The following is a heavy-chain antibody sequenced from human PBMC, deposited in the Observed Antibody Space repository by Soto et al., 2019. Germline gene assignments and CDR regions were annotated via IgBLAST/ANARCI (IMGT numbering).Heavy chain of an antibody. V-gene: IGHV3-30-3*01. CDR1: GFTFSSYA. Sequence: ESGGGVVQPGRSLRLSCAASGFTFSSYAMHWVRQAPGKGLEWVAVISYDGSNKYYADSVKGRFTISRDNSKNTLYLQMNSLRAEDTAVYYCARDRGYCSGGSCPIGGDYYYYYGMDVWGQGTTVTVSS. J-gene: IGHJ6*02. CDR2: ISYDGSNK. CDR3: ARDRGYCSGGSCPIGGDYYYYYGMDV. D-gene: IGHD2-15*01.